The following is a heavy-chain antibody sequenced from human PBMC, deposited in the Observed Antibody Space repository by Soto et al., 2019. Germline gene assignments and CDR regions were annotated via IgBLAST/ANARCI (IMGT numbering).Heavy chain of an antibody. Sequence: QVQLQESGPGLVKPSQTLSLTCIVSGDSIISGNYYWSWIRQHPGKGLEWIGYIHHSGNTYYIPSLNSRLSLSMDTSKNQFSLQLSSVTAADTALYYCARPNYDIFTGLSGFDIWGQGTMVTVSS. D-gene: IGHD3-9*01. V-gene: IGHV4-31*03. J-gene: IGHJ3*02. CDR1: GDSIISGNYY. CDR2: IHHSGNT. CDR3: ARPNYDIFTGLSGFDI.